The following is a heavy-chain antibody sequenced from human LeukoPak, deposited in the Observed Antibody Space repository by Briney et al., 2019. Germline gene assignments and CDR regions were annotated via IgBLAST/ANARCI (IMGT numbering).Heavy chain of an antibody. D-gene: IGHD3-10*01. CDR3: ADGGSSPY. J-gene: IGHJ4*02. CDR1: GFTFSSYW. CDR2: ISYDGSNK. Sequence: GGSLRLSCAASGFTFSSYWMHWVRQAPGKGLEWVAVISYDGSNKYYADSVKGRFTISRDNSKNSLYLQMNSLRAEDTAVYYCADGGSSPYWGQGTLVTVSS. V-gene: IGHV3-30-3*01.